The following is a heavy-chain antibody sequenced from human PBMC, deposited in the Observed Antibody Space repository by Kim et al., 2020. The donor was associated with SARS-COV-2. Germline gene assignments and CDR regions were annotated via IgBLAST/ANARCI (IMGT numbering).Heavy chain of an antibody. CDR2: ISGSGGST. CDR1: GFTFSSYA. CDR3: AKESAYYDFWSGYSTPNFDY. J-gene: IGHJ4*02. D-gene: IGHD3-3*01. V-gene: IGHV3-23*01. Sequence: GGSLRLSCAASGFTFSSYAMSWVRQAPGKGLEWVSAISGSGGSTYYADSVKGRFTISRDNSKNTLYLQMNSLRAEDTAVYYCAKESAYYDFWSGYSTPNFDYWGQGTLVTVSS.